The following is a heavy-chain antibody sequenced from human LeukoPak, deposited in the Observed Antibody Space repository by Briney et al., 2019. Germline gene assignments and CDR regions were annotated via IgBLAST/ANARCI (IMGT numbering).Heavy chain of an antibody. V-gene: IGHV3-21*01. Sequence: GGSLRLSCAASGFTFSSYSMNWVRQAPGKGLEWVSSISSGSGYIYYADSVKGRFTISRDNAKNSLYLQMNSLRAEDTALYYCARDGGGATQRRGWFDPWGQGTLVTVSS. CDR2: ISSGSGYI. J-gene: IGHJ5*02. CDR3: ARDGGGATQRRGWFDP. CDR1: GFTFSSYS. D-gene: IGHD1-26*01.